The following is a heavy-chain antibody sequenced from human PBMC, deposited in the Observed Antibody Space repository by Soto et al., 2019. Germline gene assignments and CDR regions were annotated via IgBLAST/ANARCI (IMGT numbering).Heavy chain of an antibody. CDR3: ARAVVVGCSSTSCYTGIVDY. J-gene: IGHJ4*02. CDR1: GYTFTSYG. CDR2: ISAYNGNT. D-gene: IGHD2-2*02. Sequence: ASVKVSCKASGYTFTSYGISWVRQAPGQGLEWMGWISAYNGNTNYAQKLQGRATMTTDTSTSTAYMELRSLRSDDTAVYYCARAVVVGCSSTSCYTGIVDYWGQGTLVTVSS. V-gene: IGHV1-18*04.